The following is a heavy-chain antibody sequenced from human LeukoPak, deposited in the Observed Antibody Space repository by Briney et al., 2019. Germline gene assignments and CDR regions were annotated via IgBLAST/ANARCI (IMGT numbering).Heavy chain of an antibody. V-gene: IGHV4-30-4*01. CDR2: IYYSGST. J-gene: IGHJ5*02. CDR1: GGSISSGDYY. Sequence: SQTLSLTCTVSGGSISSGDYYWSWIRQPPGKGLEWIGYIYYSGSTYYNPSLKSRVTISVDTSKNQFSLKLSSVTAADTAVYYCARVIYHDILTGYSDRDWFDPWGQGTLVTVSS. CDR3: ARVIYHDILTGYSDRDWFDP. D-gene: IGHD3-9*01.